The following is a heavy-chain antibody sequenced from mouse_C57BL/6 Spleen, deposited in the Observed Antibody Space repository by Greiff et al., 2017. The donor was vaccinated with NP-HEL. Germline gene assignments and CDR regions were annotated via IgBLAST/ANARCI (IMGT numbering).Heavy chain of an antibody. CDR3: ATGTDYYGSSFDY. CDR2: IYPGSGNT. V-gene: IGHV1-66*01. J-gene: IGHJ2*01. Sequence: QVQLQQSGPELVKPGASVKISCKASGYSFTSYYIHWVKQRPGQGLEWIGWIYPGSGNTKYNEKFKGKATLTADTSSSTAYMQLSNLTSENSAVYYCATGTDYYGSSFDYWGQGTTLTVSS. CDR1: GYSFTSYY. D-gene: IGHD1-1*01.